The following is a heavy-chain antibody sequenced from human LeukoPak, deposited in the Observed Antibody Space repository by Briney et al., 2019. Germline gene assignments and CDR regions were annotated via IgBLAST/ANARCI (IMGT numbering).Heavy chain of an antibody. Sequence: PSETLSLTCTVPGGSISSSSYYWGWIRQPPGKGLEWIGSLYYSGSTYYNPSRKSRVTISVDTSKNQFSLKLTSVTATDTAVFYCARHHFTGITDAFDIWGQGTMVTVSS. CDR2: LYYSGST. CDR3: ARHHFTGITDAFDI. CDR1: GGSISSSSYY. V-gene: IGHV4-39*01. D-gene: IGHD3-10*01. J-gene: IGHJ3*02.